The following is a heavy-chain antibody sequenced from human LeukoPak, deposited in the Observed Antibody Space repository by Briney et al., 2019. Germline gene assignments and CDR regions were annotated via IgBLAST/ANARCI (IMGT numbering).Heavy chain of an antibody. CDR2: IYYSGST. CDR3: ARRTGYSSSWSLDYYNWFDP. V-gene: IGHV4-59*08. CDR1: GGSISSYY. Sequence: SETLSLTCTVSGGSISSYYWSWIRQPPGKGLEWIGYIYYSGSTNYNPSLKSRVTISVDTSKNQFSLKLSSVTAADTAVYYCARRTGYSSSWSLDYYNWFDPWGQGTLVTVSS. J-gene: IGHJ5*02. D-gene: IGHD6-13*01.